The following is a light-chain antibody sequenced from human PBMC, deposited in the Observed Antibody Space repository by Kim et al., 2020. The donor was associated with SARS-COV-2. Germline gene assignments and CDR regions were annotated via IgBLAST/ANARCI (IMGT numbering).Light chain of an antibody. V-gene: IGKV3-11*01. CDR3: QQRSNWPLT. CDR2: DAS. CDR1: QSVSSY. Sequence: LSPGERATLSCRASQSVSSYLGWYQQRPGQPPRLLIYDASNRATDIPARFSGSGSRTDFTLTISSLEPEDFAVYYCQQRSNWPLTFGGGTKVDIK. J-gene: IGKJ4*01.